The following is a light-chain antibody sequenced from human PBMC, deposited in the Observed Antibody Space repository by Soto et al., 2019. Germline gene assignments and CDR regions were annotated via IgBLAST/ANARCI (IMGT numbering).Light chain of an antibody. Sequence: DIQMTQSPSTLSGSVGDRVTITCRASQTISSWLAWYQQKPGKAPKLLIYKASTLKSGVPSRFSGSGSGTEFTITISGLQPDDFATYCCQHYNSYSEACGQGTKVELK. CDR3: QHYNSYSEA. J-gene: IGKJ1*01. CDR2: KAS. CDR1: QTISSW. V-gene: IGKV1-5*03.